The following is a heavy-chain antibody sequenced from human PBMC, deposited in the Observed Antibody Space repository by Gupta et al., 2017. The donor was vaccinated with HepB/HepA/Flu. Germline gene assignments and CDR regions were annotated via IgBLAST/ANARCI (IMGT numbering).Heavy chain of an antibody. CDR2: ISYDGREK. CDR3: TTVDRPTTSCCYYWYSEI. Sequence: QVHLVESGGGVVKSGKSLRLSCAASGFTFNTYAMHWVRQAPGKGLEWVAVISYDGREKYYADSLKGRFTVSRDNSKNTLFLQMNNLRVEDTGFYYCTTVDRPTTSCCYYWYSEIWGRGTLVTVSS. D-gene: IGHD2-21*01. J-gene: IGHJ2*01. V-gene: IGHV3-30*04. CDR1: GFTFNTYA.